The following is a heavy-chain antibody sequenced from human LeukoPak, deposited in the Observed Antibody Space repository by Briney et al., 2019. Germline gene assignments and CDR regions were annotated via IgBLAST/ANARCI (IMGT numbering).Heavy chain of an antibody. CDR3: ARGQQLVDLGLDYYYMDV. CDR2: MNPNSGNT. CDR1: GYTFTSYD. Sequence: ASVKVSCKASGYTFTSYDINWVRQATGQGLEWRGWMNPNSGNTGYAQKFQGRVTITRNTSTSTAYMELSSLRSEDTAVYYCARGQQLVDLGLDYYYMDVWGKGTTVTVSS. J-gene: IGHJ6*03. D-gene: IGHD6-13*01. V-gene: IGHV1-8*03.